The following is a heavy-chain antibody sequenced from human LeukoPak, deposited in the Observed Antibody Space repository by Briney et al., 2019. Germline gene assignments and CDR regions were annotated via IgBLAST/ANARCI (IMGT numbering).Heavy chain of an antibody. Sequence: GGSLRLSCAASGFTFSSYDMHWVRQATGKGLEWVSAIGTAGDTYYPGSVKGRFTISRENAKNSLYLQMNSLRAEDTAVYYCARGPRRATQLDYWGQGTLVTVSS. CDR1: GFTFSSYD. V-gene: IGHV3-13*01. CDR3: ARGPRRATQLDY. CDR2: IGTAGDT. J-gene: IGHJ4*02. D-gene: IGHD1-26*01.